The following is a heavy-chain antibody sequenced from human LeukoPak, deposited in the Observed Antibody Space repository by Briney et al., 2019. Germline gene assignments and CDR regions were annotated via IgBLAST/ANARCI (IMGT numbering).Heavy chain of an antibody. CDR2: IYDSGST. D-gene: IGHD1-26*01. CDR1: GGSISSYY. CDR3: ATGGPSGIYTFDI. Sequence: SETLSLTCTVSGGSISSYYWSWIRQPPGKGLEWIGYIYDSGSTNYNPSLKSRVTISVDTSKNQFSLKLRSVTTADTAVYYCATGGPSGIYTFDIWGQGTMVTVSS. J-gene: IGHJ3*02. V-gene: IGHV4-59*01.